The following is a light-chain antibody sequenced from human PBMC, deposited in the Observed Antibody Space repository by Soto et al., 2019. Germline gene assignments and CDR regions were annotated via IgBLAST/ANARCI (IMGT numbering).Light chain of an antibody. CDR2: KAS. CDR1: QSISGW. Sequence: TQSPGTLSLSPGKRATLSCRASQSISGWLAWYQQKPGKAPNLLIYKASTLKSGVPSRFSGSGSGTEFTLTISSLQPDDFATYYCQHYNSYSEAFGQGTKVDIK. CDR3: QHYNSYSEA. V-gene: IGKV1-5*03. J-gene: IGKJ1*01.